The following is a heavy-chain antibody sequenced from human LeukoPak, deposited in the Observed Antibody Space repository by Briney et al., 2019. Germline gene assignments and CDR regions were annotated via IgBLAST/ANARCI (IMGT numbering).Heavy chain of an antibody. V-gene: IGHV4-59*08. CDR3: ARRTYSSGFDYIDY. J-gene: IGHJ4*02. Sequence: SETLSLTCTVSGDSISSYYWSWIRQPPGKGLEWIGYIYYSGSTSYNPSLKSRVTIPVDTSKSQFSLKLSSVIAADTAVYYCARRTYSSGFDYIDYWGQGTLVTVSS. D-gene: IGHD6-19*01. CDR1: GDSISSYY. CDR2: IYYSGST.